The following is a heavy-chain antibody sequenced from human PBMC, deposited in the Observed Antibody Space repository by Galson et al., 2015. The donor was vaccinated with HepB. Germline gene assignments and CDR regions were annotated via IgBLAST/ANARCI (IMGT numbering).Heavy chain of an antibody. D-gene: IGHD3-9*01. CDR2: IDPSDSYT. CDR3: AGSGGDILTENYFDY. Sequence: SGAEVKEPGESLKISCKGSGYSFTSYWISWVRQMSGKGLEWMGRIDPSDSYTNYSPSFQGHVTISADKSISTAYLQWSSLKASDTAMYYCAGSGGDILTENYFDYWGQGTLVTVSS. V-gene: IGHV5-10-1*01. CDR1: GYSFTSYW. J-gene: IGHJ4*02.